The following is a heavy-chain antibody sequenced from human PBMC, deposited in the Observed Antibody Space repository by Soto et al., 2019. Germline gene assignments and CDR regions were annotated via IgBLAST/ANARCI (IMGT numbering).Heavy chain of an antibody. Sequence: HPGGSLRLSCAVSGFTFSSYGMHWVRQAPGKGLEWVAVISYDGSNKYYADSVKGRFTISRDNSKNKLYLQMNSLRAEDTAVYYCAKTVDTAMVPTSNYYYYGMDVWGQGTTVTVSS. CDR1: GFTFSSYG. D-gene: IGHD5-18*01. V-gene: IGHV3-30*18. CDR3: AKTVDTAMVPTSNYYYYGMDV. CDR2: ISYDGSNK. J-gene: IGHJ6*02.